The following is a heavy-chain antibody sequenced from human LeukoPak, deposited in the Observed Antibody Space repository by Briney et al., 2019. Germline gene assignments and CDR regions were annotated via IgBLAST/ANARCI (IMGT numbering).Heavy chain of an antibody. CDR3: AKDQDSEYYYDSSGYYY. Sequence: AGGSLRLSCAASGFTFSSYAMSWVRQAPGKGLEWVSAISGSGGSTYYADSVKGRFTTSRDNSKNTLYLQMNSLRAEDTAVYYCAKDQDSEYYYDSSGYYYWGQGTLVTVSS. V-gene: IGHV3-23*01. CDR1: GFTFSSYA. D-gene: IGHD3-22*01. J-gene: IGHJ4*02. CDR2: ISGSGGST.